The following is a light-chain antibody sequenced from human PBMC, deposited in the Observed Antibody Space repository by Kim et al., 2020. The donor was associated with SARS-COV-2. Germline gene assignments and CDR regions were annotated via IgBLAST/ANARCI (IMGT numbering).Light chain of an antibody. J-gene: IGKJ1*01. CDR3: QQRSSWPRT. Sequence: LSPGERATLSCRASQDIYNYLAWYQQKPGQAPRLLIYDASNRATDIPARFSGGGSGTDFTLTISSLEPEDFAVYYCQQRSSWPRTFGQGTKVDIK. CDR1: QDIYNY. CDR2: DAS. V-gene: IGKV3-11*01.